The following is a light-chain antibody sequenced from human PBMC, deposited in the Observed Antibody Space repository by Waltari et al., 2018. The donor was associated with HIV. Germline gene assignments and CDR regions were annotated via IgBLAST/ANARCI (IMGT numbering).Light chain of an antibody. CDR3: QQYYSWPLT. CDR2: DAS. V-gene: IGKV3-15*01. J-gene: IGKJ1*01. CDR1: ESFSTN. Sequence: ETVMTQSPATLSVFPGEKAPLSCRASESFSTNLAWYQQKPGQAPRLLIYDASARATGVPARFSGSGSGTEFTLTISSLQSEDFAVYHCQQYYSWPLTFGQGTRVDI.